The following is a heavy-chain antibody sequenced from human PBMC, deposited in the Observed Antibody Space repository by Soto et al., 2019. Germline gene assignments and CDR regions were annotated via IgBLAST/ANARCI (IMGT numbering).Heavy chain of an antibody. CDR2: SRNKPKKYTT. Sequence: EVQVVESGGGLVQPGGSLRLSCAGSGFTFSDHYMDWVRQAPGKGLEWVGRSRNKPKKYTTEYAASVKGRFTISRDDSKNSLHRQMNSLKTVYKDVYYCARISAAVSNASDIWGQGTMVTVSS. D-gene: IGHD6-13*01. CDR1: GFTFSDHY. V-gene: IGHV3-72*01. J-gene: IGHJ3*02. CDR3: ARISAAVSNASDI.